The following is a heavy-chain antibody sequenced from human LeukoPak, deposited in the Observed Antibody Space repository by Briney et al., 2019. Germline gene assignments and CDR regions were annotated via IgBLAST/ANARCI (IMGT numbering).Heavy chain of an antibody. D-gene: IGHD6-13*01. CDR1: GGSISSSSYY. J-gene: IGHJ4*02. CDR3: ARIPGPTRIAAEAL. Sequence: SETLSLTCTVSGGSISSSSYYWGWIRQPPGKGLEWIGSIYYSGSTYYNPSLKSRVTISVDTSKNQFSLKLSSVTAADTAVYYCARIPGPTRIAAEALWGQGTLVTVSS. V-gene: IGHV4-39*07. CDR2: IYYSGST.